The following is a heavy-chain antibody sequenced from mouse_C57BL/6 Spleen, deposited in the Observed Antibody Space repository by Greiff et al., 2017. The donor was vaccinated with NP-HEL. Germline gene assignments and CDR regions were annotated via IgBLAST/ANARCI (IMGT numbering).Heavy chain of an antibody. V-gene: IGHV5-9-1*02. CDR2: ISRGGDYI. D-gene: IGHD1-1*01. CDR1: GFTFSSYA. Sequence: EVKLVESGEGLVKPGGSLKLSCAASGFTFSSYAMSWVRQTPEKRLEWVAYISRGGDYIYYADTVKGRFTISRDNARNTLYLQMSSLKSEDTAMYYCTRDITTVMRYFDVWGTGTTVTVSS. J-gene: IGHJ1*03. CDR3: TRDITTVMRYFDV.